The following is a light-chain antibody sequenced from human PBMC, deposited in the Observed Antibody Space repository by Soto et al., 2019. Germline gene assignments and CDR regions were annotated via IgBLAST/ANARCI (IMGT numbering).Light chain of an antibody. Sequence: DIQMTQSPSSLSASVRDRVTITCRASQSISSYLNWYQQKPGKAPKLLIYAASSLQSGVPSRFSGSGSVTEFNLTISSLQHEDFATYYCQQSYSTPFTFGPGTKVDIK. V-gene: IGKV1-39*01. CDR2: AAS. CDR3: QQSYSTPFT. CDR1: QSISSY. J-gene: IGKJ3*01.